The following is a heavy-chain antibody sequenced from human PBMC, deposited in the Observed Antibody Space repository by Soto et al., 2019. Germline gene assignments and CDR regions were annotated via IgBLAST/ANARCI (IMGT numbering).Heavy chain of an antibody. CDR1: GGSFSGYY. CDR3: ASFITMVRGVFDYYYGMDV. V-gene: IGHV4-34*01. D-gene: IGHD3-10*01. CDR2: INHSGST. J-gene: IGHJ6*02. Sequence: SETLSLTCAVYGGSFSGYYWSWIRQPPGKGPEWIGEINHSGSTNYNPSLKSRVTISVDTSENQFPLKLSSVTAADTAVYYCASFITMVRGVFDYYYGMDVWGQGTTVTVSS.